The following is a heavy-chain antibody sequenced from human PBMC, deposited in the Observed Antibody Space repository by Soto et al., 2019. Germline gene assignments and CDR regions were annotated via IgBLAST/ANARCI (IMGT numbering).Heavy chain of an antibody. D-gene: IGHD3-10*01. CDR1: GGSMSGGDYY. J-gene: IGHJ6*02. V-gene: IGHV4-31*03. CDR2: IYHTGST. CDR3: ATRSGSYLYYYGMDV. Sequence: SETLSLTCTVSGGSMSGGDYYWSWIRQPPGKGLEWIGFIYHTGSTYYSPSLKSRVAISVDTSKNQFSLKLSSVTAADTAVYYCATRSGSYLYYYGMDVWGQGTTVTVSS.